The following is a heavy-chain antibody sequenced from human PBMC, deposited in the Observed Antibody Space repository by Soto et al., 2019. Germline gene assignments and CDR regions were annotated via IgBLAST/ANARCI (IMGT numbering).Heavy chain of an antibody. J-gene: IGHJ4*02. Sequence: GGSLSLSRPASGFTVSSDAMSLVRPAPGKGLEWVPALSGTGGSTYYAASVKGRFTISRDNSKNTLYLQMNSLRAEDTAVYYCAKDSGAVAGTFDYWGQGTLVTVSS. V-gene: IGHV3-23*01. CDR2: LSGTGGST. CDR3: AKDSGAVAGTFDY. CDR1: GFTVSSDA. D-gene: IGHD6-19*01.